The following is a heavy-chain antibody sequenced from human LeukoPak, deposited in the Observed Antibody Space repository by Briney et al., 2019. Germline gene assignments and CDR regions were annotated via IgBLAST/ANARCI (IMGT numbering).Heavy chain of an antibody. CDR2: IYYSGNT. CDR3: ARAIAARPNFDY. D-gene: IGHD6-6*01. J-gene: IGHJ4*02. V-gene: IGHV4-59*01. CDR1: GGSISSDY. Sequence: PSETLSLTCTVSGGSISSDYWSWLRQPPGKGLEWIGSIYYSGNTNYNPSLKSRVTISLDTSKNQFSLKLTSVTAADTAVYYCARAIAARPNFDYWGQGTLVTVSS.